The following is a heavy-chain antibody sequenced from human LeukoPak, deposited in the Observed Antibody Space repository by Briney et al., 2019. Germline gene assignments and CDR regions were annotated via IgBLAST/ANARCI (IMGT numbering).Heavy chain of an antibody. Sequence: SETLSLTCAVNGGSFSGYYWSWIRQPPGQALELIGEINHSGSTNYNPSLKSRVTISVDTSKNQFSLKLSSVTAADTAVYYCARGCVAAAGTGCTFDYWGQGTLVTVSS. CDR1: GGSFSGYY. D-gene: IGHD6-13*01. CDR2: INHSGST. V-gene: IGHV4-34*01. CDR3: ARGCVAAAGTGCTFDY. J-gene: IGHJ4*02.